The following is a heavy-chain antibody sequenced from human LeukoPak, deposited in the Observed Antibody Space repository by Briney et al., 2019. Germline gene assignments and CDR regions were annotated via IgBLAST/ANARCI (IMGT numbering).Heavy chain of an antibody. J-gene: IGHJ4*02. D-gene: IGHD5-18*01. CDR3: ARHLSGVTGYTYGRGIDY. CDR1: GFTFSSYW. Sequence: GGSLRLSCAASGFTFSSYWMSWVRQAPGKGLDWVANIKQDGSEKYAVDSVKGRFTISRDNAKTSLYLQMNTLRAEDTAVYYCARHLSGVTGYTYGRGIDYWGQGTLVTVSS. V-gene: IGHV3-7*01. CDR2: IKQDGSEK.